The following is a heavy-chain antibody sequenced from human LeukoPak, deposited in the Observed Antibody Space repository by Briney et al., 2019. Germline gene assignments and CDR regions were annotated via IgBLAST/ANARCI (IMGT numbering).Heavy chain of an antibody. CDR2: ITISGHTK. CDR1: GFDLSTYE. Sequence: GGSLRLSCAASGFDLSTYEMSWVRQAPGKGLEWIADITISGHTKNYADSVKGRFTISRDNARTSLYLQMNSLRVEDTGVYYCARGDPHSDLWGEGTLVSVSS. V-gene: IGHV3-48*03. CDR3: ARGDPHSDL. J-gene: IGHJ5*02.